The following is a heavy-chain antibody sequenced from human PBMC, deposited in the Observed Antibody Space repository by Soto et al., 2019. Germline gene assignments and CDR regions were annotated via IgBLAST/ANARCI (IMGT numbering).Heavy chain of an antibody. CDR1: GFSLSSTRMA. CDR2: IYWDDDK. V-gene: IGHV2-5*02. Sequence: QITLKESGPTLVKPTQTLTLTCTFSGFSLSSTRMAVGWIRQPPGKALEWLARIYWDDDKRYSPFLKSRLTSNKDTSKNQVVLTMSNMDPVDTARYYCAHIVVAGLGYYFDYWGQGTLVSVSS. CDR3: AHIVVAGLGYYFDY. J-gene: IGHJ4*02. D-gene: IGHD6-19*01.